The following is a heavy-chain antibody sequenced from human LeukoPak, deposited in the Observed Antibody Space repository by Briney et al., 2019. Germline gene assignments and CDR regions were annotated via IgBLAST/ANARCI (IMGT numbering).Heavy chain of an antibody. CDR3: ARGGDQLLSPFDY. D-gene: IGHD2-2*01. CDR1: GFTFSNYA. Sequence: GGSLRLSCAASGFTFSNYAMTWVRQAPGKGLEWVSVISGSGSNTDYADSVKGRFTISRDNSKNTLYLQMGSLRAEDMAVYYCARGGDQLLSPFDYWGQGTLVTVSS. CDR2: ISGSGSNT. J-gene: IGHJ4*02. V-gene: IGHV3-23*01.